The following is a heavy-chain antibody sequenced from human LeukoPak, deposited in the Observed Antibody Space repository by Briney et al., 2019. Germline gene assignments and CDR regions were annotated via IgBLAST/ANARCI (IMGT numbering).Heavy chain of an antibody. Sequence: ASVKVSCKASGYTFTGYYMHWVRQAPGQGLEWMGWINPSSGGTNYAQKFQGRVTMTRDTSISTAYMELSRLRSDDTAVYYCARDKGYCSGGSCPPNPYNWFDPWGQGTLVTVSS. CDR1: GYTFTGYY. CDR3: ARDKGYCSGGSCPPNPYNWFDP. CDR2: INPSSGGT. D-gene: IGHD2-15*01. J-gene: IGHJ5*02. V-gene: IGHV1-2*02.